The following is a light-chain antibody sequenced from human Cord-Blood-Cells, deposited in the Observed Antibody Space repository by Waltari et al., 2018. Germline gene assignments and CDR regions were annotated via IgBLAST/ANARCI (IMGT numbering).Light chain of an antibody. J-gene: IGLJ3*02. CDR3: QTWGTGIRV. CDR1: SGHSSYA. CDR2: LNSDGSH. V-gene: IGLV4-69*01. Sequence: QLVLTQSPSASASLGASVKLTCTLSSGHSSYAIAWHQQQPEKGTRYLMKLNSDGSHSKGDGIPDRFSGSSSGAERYLTISSRQSEDEADYYCQTWGTGIRVFGGGTKLTVL.